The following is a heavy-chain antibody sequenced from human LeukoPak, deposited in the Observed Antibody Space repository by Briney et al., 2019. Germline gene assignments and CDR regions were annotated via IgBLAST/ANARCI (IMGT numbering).Heavy chain of an antibody. J-gene: IGHJ4*02. CDR1: GFTFSSYA. Sequence: GRSLRLSCAASGFTFSSYAMHWVRQAPGKGLEWVAVISYDGSNKYYADSVKGRFTISRDNSKNTLYLQMNSLRAEDTAVYYCAKAKPEWEQNQGIDYWGQGTLVTVSS. D-gene: IGHD1-26*01. CDR3: AKAKPEWEQNQGIDY. V-gene: IGHV3-30-3*01. CDR2: ISYDGSNK.